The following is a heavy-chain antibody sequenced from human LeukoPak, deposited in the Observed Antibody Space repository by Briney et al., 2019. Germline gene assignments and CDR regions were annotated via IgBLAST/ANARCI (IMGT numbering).Heavy chain of an antibody. CDR3: ASPMIRHPEGPWFDP. CDR1: GGSISSGSYY. Sequence: PSETLSLTCTVSGGSISSGSYYWSWIRQPAGKGLEWIGRIYTSGSTYYNPTLKSRVTISVDTSKNQFSLKLSSVTAADTAVYYCASPMIRHPEGPWFDPWGQGTLVTVSS. CDR2: IYTSGST. D-gene: IGHD3-22*01. J-gene: IGHJ5*02. V-gene: IGHV4-61*02.